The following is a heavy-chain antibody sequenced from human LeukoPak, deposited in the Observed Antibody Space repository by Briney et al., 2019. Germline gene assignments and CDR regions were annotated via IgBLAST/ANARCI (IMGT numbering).Heavy chain of an antibody. D-gene: IGHD6-19*01. J-gene: IGHJ4*02. CDR1: GGTFNDYA. CDR3: ARFAVHRRLAVAGQFGLDY. Sequence: SVKVSCKTSGGTFNDYALNWVRQASGQGLEWMGAFIPILGAANSTQKFQGRLTITADISTNTVYMELSSLRSGDTAVYYCARFAVHRRLAVAGQFGLDYWGQGTLVTVSS. CDR2: FIPILGAA. V-gene: IGHV1-69*06.